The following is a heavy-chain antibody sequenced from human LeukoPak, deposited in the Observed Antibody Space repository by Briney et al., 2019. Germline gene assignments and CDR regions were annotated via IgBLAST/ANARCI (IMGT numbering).Heavy chain of an antibody. V-gene: IGHV1-18*01. Sequence: ASVKVSCKASGYTFTSYGISWVRQAPGQGLEWMGWISAYNGNTNYAQKLQGRVTMTTDTSTSTAYMELRSLRSDDTAVYYCARDRGVLLWFRESPRIPGYWGQGNLVTVSS. CDR1: GYTFTSYG. CDR2: ISAYNGNT. J-gene: IGHJ4*02. D-gene: IGHD3-10*01. CDR3: ARDRGVLLWFRESPRIPGY.